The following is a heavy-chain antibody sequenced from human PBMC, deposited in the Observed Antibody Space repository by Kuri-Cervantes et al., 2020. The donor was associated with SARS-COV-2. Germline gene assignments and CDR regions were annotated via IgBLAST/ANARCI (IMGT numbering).Heavy chain of an antibody. V-gene: IGHV3-15*01. CDR3: TTDLKPWRADY. J-gene: IGHJ4*02. CDR1: GFTFNNAW. Sequence: GESLKISCAASGFTFNNAWMSWVRQAPGKGLEWVGRIKSQTEGGTTDYAAPVKGRFTISRDDSKNTLYLQMNNLKTEDTAVYYCTTDLKPWRADYWGQGTLVTVSS. CDR2: IKSQTEGGTT. D-gene: IGHD3-3*01.